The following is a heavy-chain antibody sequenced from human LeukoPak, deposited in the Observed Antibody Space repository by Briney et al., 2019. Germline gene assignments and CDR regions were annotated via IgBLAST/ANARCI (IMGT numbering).Heavy chain of an antibody. CDR2: INHGGRT. J-gene: IGHJ4*02. CDR3: ARGKQLLVRGPFDQ. V-gene: IGHV4-34*01. Sequence: PSETLSLTCAVYSGSLSGHFWSWIRQPPGKGLEWIGEINHGGRTNYNPSLESRVSVSVDTSKNQFSLILNSVTAADTAVYYCARGKQLLVRGPFDQRGQGTLVTVSS. CDR1: SGSLSGHF. D-gene: IGHD3-10*01.